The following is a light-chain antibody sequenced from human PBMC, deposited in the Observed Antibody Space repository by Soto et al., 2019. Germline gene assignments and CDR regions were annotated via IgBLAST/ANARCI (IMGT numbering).Light chain of an antibody. Sequence: SLLTQPRSVSGSPGQSVTISCTGTSSDVGGYNYVSWYRQHPGKAPKLMIYDVTKRPSGVPDRFSGSKSGNTASLTISGLQAEDEADYSCCSYAGNYIWVFGGGTKVTVL. J-gene: IGLJ2*01. CDR3: CSYAGNYIWV. CDR2: DVT. CDR1: SSDVGGYNY. V-gene: IGLV2-11*01.